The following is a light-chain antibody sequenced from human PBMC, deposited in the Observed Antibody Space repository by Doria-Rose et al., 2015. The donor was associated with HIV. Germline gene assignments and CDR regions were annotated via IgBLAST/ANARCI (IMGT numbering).Light chain of an antibody. CDR2: WAS. V-gene: IGKV4-1*01. CDR3: QQYYDTPS. CDR1: QSLLYTSKNY. Sequence: DIQMTQSPESLGMSLGERATLHCKSNQSLLYTSKNYLAWYQRKPGQPPKLLIYWASTRQSWVPGRFSGSGSVTDFTLTISSLEAEDVAVYYCQQYYDTPSFGPGTTVDIK. J-gene: IGKJ3*01.